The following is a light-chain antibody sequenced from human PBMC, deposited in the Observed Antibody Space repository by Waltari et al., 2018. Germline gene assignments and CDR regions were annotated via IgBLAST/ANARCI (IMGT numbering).Light chain of an antibody. CDR1: QYVGGK. J-gene: IGKJ2*01. CDR3: HQYNEWPYT. V-gene: IGKV3-15*01. CDR2: YTS. Sequence: EIVMTQSPVTLSVSPGDRVTLSCRASQYVGGKVGWYQQRPGQVPKLLSYYTSTRATGVPARFSGSGSGTEFTLTISSLQSEDVAVYHCHQYNEWPYTFAQGTKLEL.